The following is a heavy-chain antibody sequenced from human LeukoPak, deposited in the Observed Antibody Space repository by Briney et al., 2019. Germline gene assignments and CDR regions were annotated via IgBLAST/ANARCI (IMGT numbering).Heavy chain of an antibody. CDR2: IYYSGNT. V-gene: IGHV4-59*08. Sequence: KASETLSLTCTVSGGSISSSYWSWIRQPPGKGLEWIGYIYYSGNTNYNPSLKTRVTISVDSSKNQFSLKLSSVTAADTAVYYCARHGIITIFAVARINPDWYFDLWGRGTLVTVSS. CDR3: ARHGIITIFAVARINPDWYFDL. J-gene: IGHJ2*01. CDR1: GGSISSSY. D-gene: IGHD3-3*01.